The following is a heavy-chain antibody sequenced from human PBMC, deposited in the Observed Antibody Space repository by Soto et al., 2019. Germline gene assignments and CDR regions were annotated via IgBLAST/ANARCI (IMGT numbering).Heavy chain of an antibody. J-gene: IGHJ3*02. Sequence: QVTLKESGPVLVKPTETLTLTCTVSGFSLSNARMGVSWIRQPPGKALKWLAHIFSNDEKSYSTSLKSRLSIYKDHYKSQVLLTMTNMHPVDKATYYCARLVAIATTTWIQDAFDIWGQGTMVTVSS. V-gene: IGHV2-26*01. D-gene: IGHD5-18*01. CDR3: ARLVAIATTTWIQDAFDI. CDR2: IFSNDEK. CDR1: GFSLSNARMG.